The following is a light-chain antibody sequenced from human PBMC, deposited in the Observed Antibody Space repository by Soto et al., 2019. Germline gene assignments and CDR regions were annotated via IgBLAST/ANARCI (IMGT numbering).Light chain of an antibody. CDR2: EGS. Sequence: QSALTQPASVSGSPGQSITISCTGTSSDVGSYNLVSWYQQHPGKAPKLMIYEGSKRPSGVSNRFSGSKSGNTASLTISGLQAEDEADYYCCSYAGPWVFGGGTKLPVL. J-gene: IGLJ3*02. CDR1: SSDVGSYNL. CDR3: CSYAGPWV. V-gene: IGLV2-23*01.